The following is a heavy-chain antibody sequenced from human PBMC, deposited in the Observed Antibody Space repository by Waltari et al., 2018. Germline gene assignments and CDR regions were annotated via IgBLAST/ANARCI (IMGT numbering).Heavy chain of an antibody. CDR2: IYTSGST. D-gene: IGHD3-16*02. J-gene: IGHJ5*02. V-gene: IGHV4-4*09. Sequence: QVQLQESGPGLVKPSETLSLTCPVSGGSISSYYWSWIRQPPGKGREWLGYIYTSGSTNYNPSLKSRVTISVDTSKNQFSLKLSSVTAADTAVYYCARAVRYDYVWGSYRQGWFDPWGQGTLVTVSS. CDR3: ARAVRYDYVWGSYRQGWFDP. CDR1: GGSISSYY.